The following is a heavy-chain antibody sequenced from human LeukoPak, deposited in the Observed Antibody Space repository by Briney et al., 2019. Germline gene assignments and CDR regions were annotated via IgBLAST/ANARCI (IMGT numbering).Heavy chain of an antibody. V-gene: IGHV3-7*01. Sequence: GSLRLSRGASGFTFINFWMSWVRQAPGKGLEWVANINQDGTVRYYVDSVKGRFTIYRDNAKKSLFLQMDSLRAEDTALYFCARIGYSSSSNDYWGQGTLVTVSS. CDR2: INQDGTVR. D-gene: IGHD6-6*01. J-gene: IGHJ4*02. CDR1: GFTFINFW. CDR3: ARIGYSSSSNDY.